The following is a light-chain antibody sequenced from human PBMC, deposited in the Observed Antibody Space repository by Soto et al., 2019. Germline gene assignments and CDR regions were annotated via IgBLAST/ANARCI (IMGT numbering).Light chain of an antibody. V-gene: IGKV1-39*01. CDR2: GAS. CDR3: QQSYRSPYT. Sequence: IQMTQSPSSLPASVGDSVTVTCRASQSINIYLNWYQQKPGKAPTLLIYGASSLQSGVPSRFTGGGSRTDFTLTISSLQPEDFATYYCQQSYRSPYTFGQGTKLEIK. J-gene: IGKJ2*01. CDR1: QSINIY.